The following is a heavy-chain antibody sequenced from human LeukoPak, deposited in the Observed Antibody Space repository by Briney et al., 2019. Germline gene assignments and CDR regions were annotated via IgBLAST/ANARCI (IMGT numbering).Heavy chain of an antibody. CDR1: GYTFTGYY. CDR2: INPNSGGT. J-gene: IGHJ6*02. CDR3: AREDLDGVVIGPYYYYYGMDV. Sequence: ASVKVSCKASGYTFTGYYMHWVRQAPGQGLEWMGWINPNSGGTNYAQKFQGRVTMTRDTSISTAYMELSRLRSDDTAVYYCAREDLDGVVIGPYYYYYGMDVWGQGTTVTVSS. V-gene: IGHV1-2*02. D-gene: IGHD3-3*01.